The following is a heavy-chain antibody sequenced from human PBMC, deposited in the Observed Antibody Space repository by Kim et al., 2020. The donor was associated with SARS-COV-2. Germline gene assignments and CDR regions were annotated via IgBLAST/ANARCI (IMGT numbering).Heavy chain of an antibody. V-gene: IGHV1-3*01. CDR3: ARDGTTRNGGYYFDY. Sequence: QKFQGRGTITRDTYASTAYMELSSLRSEDTAVYYCARDGTTRNGGYYFDYWGQGALVTVSS. J-gene: IGHJ4*02. D-gene: IGHD1-1*01.